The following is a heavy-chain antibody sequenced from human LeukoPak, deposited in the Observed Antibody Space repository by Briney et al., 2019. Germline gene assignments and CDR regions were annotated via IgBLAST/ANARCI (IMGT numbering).Heavy chain of an antibody. Sequence: GGSLRLSCAASGFTFSSYSMNWVRQAPGKGLEWVSYISSSSSTIHYADSVKGRSTISRDNAKNSLYLQMNSLRDEDTAVYYCARDTYYDYIWGSYRWNYFDYWGQGTLVTVSS. CDR1: GFTFSSYS. J-gene: IGHJ4*02. CDR3: ARDTYYDYIWGSYRWNYFDY. D-gene: IGHD3-16*02. CDR2: ISSSSSTI. V-gene: IGHV3-48*02.